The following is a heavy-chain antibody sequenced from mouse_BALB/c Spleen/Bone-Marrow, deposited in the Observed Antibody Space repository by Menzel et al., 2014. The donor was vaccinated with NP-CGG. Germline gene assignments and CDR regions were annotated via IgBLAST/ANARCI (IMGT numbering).Heavy chain of an antibody. Sequence: QVQLQQSGAELAKPGASVKMSCRASGYTFTSYWMHWVKQRPGQGLEWIGYINPSTGYTEYNQKFKDKATLTADKSSNTAYMQLSSLTSEDSAVYYCARGYGSSPVSAYWGQGTLVTVSP. J-gene: IGHJ3*01. V-gene: IGHV1-7*01. CDR2: INPSTGYT. CDR1: GYTFTSYW. D-gene: IGHD1-1*01. CDR3: ARGYGSSPVSAY.